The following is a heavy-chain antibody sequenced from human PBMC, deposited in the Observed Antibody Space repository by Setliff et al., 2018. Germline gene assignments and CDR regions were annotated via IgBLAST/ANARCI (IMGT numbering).Heavy chain of an antibody. CDR3: ARASRLGTIVWKGDYYMDV. Sequence: ASVKVSCKASGYTFTTYAIGWVRQAPGQGPEWMGWINTNTGNPSYAQGCTGRFVFSLDTSVSTAYLQISSLKAEDSAVYYCARASRLGTIVWKGDYYMDVWGKGTTVTVTS. V-gene: IGHV7-4-1*02. D-gene: IGHD3-16*02. J-gene: IGHJ6*03. CDR1: GYTFTTYA. CDR2: INTNTGNP.